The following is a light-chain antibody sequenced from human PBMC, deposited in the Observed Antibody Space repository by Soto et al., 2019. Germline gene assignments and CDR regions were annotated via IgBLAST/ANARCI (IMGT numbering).Light chain of an antibody. J-gene: IGLJ2*01. CDR2: EVI. V-gene: IGLV2-14*01. Sequence: LTQPASVSGSPGQSITISCTATSSDVGAYNYVSWYQQYPGKAPKLMIYEVINRPSGVSNRFSGSKSGNTASLIISGLQAEDEADYYCSSYTSSSTLVFGGGTKVTVL. CDR3: SSYTSSSTLV. CDR1: SSDVGAYNY.